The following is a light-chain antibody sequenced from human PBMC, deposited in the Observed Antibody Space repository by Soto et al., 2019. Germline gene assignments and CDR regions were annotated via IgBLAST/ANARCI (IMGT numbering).Light chain of an antibody. J-gene: IGKJ1*01. CDR1: QSISSW. V-gene: IGKV1-5*01. CDR3: QQYNSYSPT. Sequence: DIQITQSPSTLSASVGDRVTITCRASQSISSWLAWYQQKPGKAPKLLIYDASSLESGVPSRFSGSGSGTEFTLTISSLQHDDLATYYCQQYNSYSPTFGQGTKVDIK. CDR2: DAS.